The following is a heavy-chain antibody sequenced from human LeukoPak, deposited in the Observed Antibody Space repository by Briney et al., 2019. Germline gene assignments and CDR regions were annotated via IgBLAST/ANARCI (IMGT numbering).Heavy chain of an antibody. CDR3: GRRRYYGGNSYYFDY. D-gene: IGHD4-23*01. J-gene: IGHJ4*02. CDR1: GGSISSSTYF. Sequence: SATLSLTCTVSGGSISSSTYFWGWIRQPPGKGLEWIGSIYYTGSTNYNPSLKSRVSMSVDTSKNQFSLKLSSVTAADTAVYYCGRRRYYGGNSYYFDYWGQGTLVTVSS. CDR2: IYYTGST. V-gene: IGHV4-39*01.